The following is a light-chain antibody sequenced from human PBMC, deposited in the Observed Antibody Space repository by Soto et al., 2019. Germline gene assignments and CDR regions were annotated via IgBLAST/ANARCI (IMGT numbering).Light chain of an antibody. CDR1: QSVSDW. V-gene: IGKV1-5*01. CDR2: DAS. CDR3: LQYNGYYRT. Sequence: DIQMTQSPSTLSASVGDTVTITCRASQSVSDWLAWYQQRPGKAPKLLIYDASILESGVPSRFSGSGSGTTFTLTISSLQSDDFATYYCLQYNGYYRTFGQGTKVDIK. J-gene: IGKJ1*01.